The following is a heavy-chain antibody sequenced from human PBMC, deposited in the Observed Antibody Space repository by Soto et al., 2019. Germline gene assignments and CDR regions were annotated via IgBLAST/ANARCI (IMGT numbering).Heavy chain of an antibody. D-gene: IGHD1-20*01. J-gene: IGHJ5*02. CDR3: TRQYNWNDNYFDP. CDR2: SYYSGTT. CDR1: GASISVHSYY. V-gene: IGHV4-39*01. Sequence: SETLSLTCTVSGASISVHSYYWTWIRQPPGKGLEWIGSSYYSGTTYFNPSLKSRATISVDTSKNQFSLRLTSVTAADTAIYYCTRQYNWNDNYFDPWGPGALVTVSS.